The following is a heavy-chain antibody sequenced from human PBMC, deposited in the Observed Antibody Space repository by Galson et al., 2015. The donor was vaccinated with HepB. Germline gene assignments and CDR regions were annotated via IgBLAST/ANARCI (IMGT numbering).Heavy chain of an antibody. Sequence: SLRLSCAASGFTFSSYSMNWVRQAPGKGLEWVSSISSSSSYIYYADSVKGRFSISRDNAKNSLYLQMNSLRAEDTAVYYCARKEEWEPQQSDDAFDIWGQGTMVTVSS. CDR2: ISSSSSYI. D-gene: IGHD1-26*01. J-gene: IGHJ3*02. CDR1: GFTFSSYS. V-gene: IGHV3-21*01. CDR3: ARKEEWEPQQSDDAFDI.